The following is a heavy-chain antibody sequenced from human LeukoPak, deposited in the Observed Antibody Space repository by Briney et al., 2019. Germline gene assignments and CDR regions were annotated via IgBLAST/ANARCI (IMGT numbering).Heavy chain of an antibody. V-gene: IGHV4-30-2*01. CDR3: ARDAYGDYAGSDY. J-gene: IGHJ4*02. D-gene: IGHD4-17*01. CDR2: IYESGST. CDR1: GGSMRSGSYY. Sequence: SETLSLTCTVSGGSMRSGSYYWSWIRQHPGKGLEWIGYIYESGSTYYNPSLESRVSISVDRSKNQFSLKLSSVTAADTAVYYCARDAYGDYAGSDYWGQGTLVTVSS.